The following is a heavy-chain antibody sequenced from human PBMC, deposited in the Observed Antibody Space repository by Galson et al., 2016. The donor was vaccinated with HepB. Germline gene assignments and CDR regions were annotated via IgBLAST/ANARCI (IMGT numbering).Heavy chain of an antibody. CDR2: IIPIFGTA. CDR1: GGTFSSYA. D-gene: IGHD5-24*01. CDR3: AGQVVLATITFYYYGMDV. Sequence: SVKVSCKASGGTFSSYAISWVRQAPGQGLEWMGGIIPIFGTANYAQKFQGRVTITADESTSTAYMELSSLRSEDTAVYYCAGQVVLATITFYYYGMDVWGQGTTVTVSS. V-gene: IGHV1-69*13. J-gene: IGHJ6*02.